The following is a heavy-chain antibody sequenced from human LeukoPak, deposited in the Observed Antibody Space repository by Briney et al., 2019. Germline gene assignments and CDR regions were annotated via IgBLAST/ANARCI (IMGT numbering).Heavy chain of an antibody. V-gene: IGHV4-59*01. CDR1: GGSISGYH. CDR3: ARVPRSYYYYYYMDV. J-gene: IGHJ6*03. CDR2: IYYSGSS. Sequence: SETLSLTCNVSGGSISGYHWSWIRQPPGKGLEWLGYIYYSGSSNYNPPLKSRVTISADTSKNQFSLKLSSVTAADTAVYYCARVPRSYYYYYYMDVWGKGTMVTVSS.